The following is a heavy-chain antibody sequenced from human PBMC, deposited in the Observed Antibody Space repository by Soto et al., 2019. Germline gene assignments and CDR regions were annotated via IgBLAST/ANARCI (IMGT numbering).Heavy chain of an antibody. CDR2: IIPIFGTA. CDR3: ARGRTRLAFDI. Sequence: SVKVSCKASGGTFSSYAISWVRQAPGQGLEWMGGIIPIFGTANYAQKFQGRVTITADKSTSTAYMELSSLRSEGTAVYYCARGRTRLAFDIWGQGTMVTVSS. CDR1: GGTFSSYA. D-gene: IGHD1-1*01. J-gene: IGHJ3*02. V-gene: IGHV1-69*06.